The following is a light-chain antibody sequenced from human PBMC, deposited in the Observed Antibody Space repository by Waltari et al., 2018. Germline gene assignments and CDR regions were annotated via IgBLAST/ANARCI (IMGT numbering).Light chain of an antibody. CDR1: QSVGRS. CDR2: DAS. Sequence: EVVLTQSPATLSLSPGDRATLSCRASQSVGRSLSWYQQKPGQPPRLLIYDASTRATGIQARISGSGSGTDFTLTIGSLESEDFAVYFCLQRSNWPPTFGGGTTVEIK. J-gene: IGKJ4*01. V-gene: IGKV3-11*01. CDR3: LQRSNWPPT.